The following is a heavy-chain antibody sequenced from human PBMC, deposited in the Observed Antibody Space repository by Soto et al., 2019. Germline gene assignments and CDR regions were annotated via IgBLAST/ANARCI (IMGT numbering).Heavy chain of an antibody. CDR1: GFTFSSYD. CDR2: IGTAGDT. D-gene: IGHD3-3*01. V-gene: IGHV3-13*01. J-gene: IGHJ6*02. Sequence: EVQLVESGGGLVQPGGSLRLSCAASGFTFSSYDMHWVRQATGKGLEWVSAIGTAGDTYYPGSVKGRFTISRENAKNSLYLQMNCLRAEDTAVYYCARDRAVGFLEWSMDVWGQGTTVTVSS. CDR3: ARDRAVGFLEWSMDV.